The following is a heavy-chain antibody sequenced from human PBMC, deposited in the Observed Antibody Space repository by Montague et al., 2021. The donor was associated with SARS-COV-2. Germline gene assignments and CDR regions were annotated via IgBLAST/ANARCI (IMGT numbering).Heavy chain of an antibody. D-gene: IGHD3-10*01. Sequence: SETLSLTCAVYGGSLSGYYWRWIRQPPEKGLEWIGEINHSANTKYNPSLKSPVTISIDTSKNQFSLKMTSVTAADTATYYCASGIYPSGSYYNRYYYGLNIWGPGTTVIVSS. CDR1: GGSLSGYY. CDR2: INHSANT. J-gene: IGHJ6*02. V-gene: IGHV4-34*01. CDR3: ASGIYPSGSYYNRYYYGLNI.